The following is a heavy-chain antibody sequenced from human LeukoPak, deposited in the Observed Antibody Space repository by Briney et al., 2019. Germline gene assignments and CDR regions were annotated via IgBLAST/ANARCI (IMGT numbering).Heavy chain of an antibody. J-gene: IGHJ4*02. CDR3: AAEGNYDFWSGYFVY. Sequence: GGSLRLSCAASGFTFSSYAMSWVRQAPGKGLEWVSAISGSGGSTYYADSVKGRFTISRDNSKNTLYLQMNSLRAEDTAVYYCAAEGNYDFWSGYFVYWGQGTLVTVSS. V-gene: IGHV3-23*01. D-gene: IGHD3-3*01. CDR1: GFTFSSYA. CDR2: ISGSGGST.